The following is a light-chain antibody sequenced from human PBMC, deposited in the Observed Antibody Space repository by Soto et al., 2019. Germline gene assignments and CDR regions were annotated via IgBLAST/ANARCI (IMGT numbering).Light chain of an antibody. CDR1: SSDVGGYNY. Sequence: QSALTQPRSVSGSPGQSVTISCTGTSSDVGGYNYVSWYQQYPGKAPRLMIYDVNKRPSGVPDRFSGSKSGNTASLTIFGLQADDEADYYCCSYAGSYTDVLFGGGTKVTVL. CDR3: CSYAGSYTDVL. V-gene: IGLV2-11*01. CDR2: DVN. J-gene: IGLJ2*01.